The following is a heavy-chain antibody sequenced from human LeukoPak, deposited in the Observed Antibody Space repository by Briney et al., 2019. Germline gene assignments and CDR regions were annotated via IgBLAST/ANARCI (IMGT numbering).Heavy chain of an antibody. V-gene: IGHV3-53*01. CDR1: GFTVNHIY. D-gene: IGHD3-3*01. Sequence: GGSLRLSCVASGFTVNHIYMNWVRQAPGKGLEWISAIYSAGATNYADSVRGRFTISRDISKNTLYLQMNSLRAEDTAVYYCARVPVLFWSGAYDLWGQGTLVTVSS. J-gene: IGHJ5*02. CDR2: IYSAGAT. CDR3: ARVPVLFWSGAYDL.